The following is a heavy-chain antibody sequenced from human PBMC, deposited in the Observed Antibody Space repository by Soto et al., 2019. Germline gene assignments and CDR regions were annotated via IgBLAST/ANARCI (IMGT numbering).Heavy chain of an antibody. Sequence: QVQLVQSGAEVKKPGSSVKVSCKASGGTFSSYSINWVRQAPGQGLEWMGEIIPIFGTAIYAQKFQGRVTITADESTSTAYMELSSLRSEDAAVYYCARDGGRHSGGIAYWGQGTLVTVSS. V-gene: IGHV1-69*01. CDR2: IIPIFGTA. J-gene: IGHJ4*02. CDR1: GGTFSSYS. CDR3: ARDGGRHSGGIAY. D-gene: IGHD1-26*01.